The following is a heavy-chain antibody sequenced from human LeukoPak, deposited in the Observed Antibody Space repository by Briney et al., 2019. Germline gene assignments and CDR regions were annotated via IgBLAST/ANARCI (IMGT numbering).Heavy chain of an antibody. D-gene: IGHD3-10*01. J-gene: IGHJ4*02. Sequence: ASVKVSCKSSGGTFSSYAIIWVRQAPGQGLEWMGGIIPIFGTANYAQKFQGRVTITADESTSTAYMELSSLRSEDTAVYYCARDSEGSLTMVRGVTQFGCGYWGQGTLVTVSS. V-gene: IGHV1-69*13. CDR1: GGTFSSYA. CDR2: IIPIFGTA. CDR3: ARDSEGSLTMVRGVTQFGCGY.